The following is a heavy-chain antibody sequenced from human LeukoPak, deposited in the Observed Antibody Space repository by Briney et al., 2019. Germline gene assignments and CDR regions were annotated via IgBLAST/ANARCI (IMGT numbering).Heavy chain of an antibody. V-gene: IGHV3-30*18. Sequence: GGSLRLSCAASGFTFSSYGMHWVRQAPGKGLEWVAVISYDGSNKYYADPVKGRFTISRDNSKNTLYLQMNSLRAEDTAVYYCAKDSNPPRGPDYYYYYGMDVWGKGTTVTVSS. J-gene: IGHJ6*04. D-gene: IGHD3-10*01. CDR1: GFTFSSYG. CDR2: ISYDGSNK. CDR3: AKDSNPPRGPDYYYYYGMDV.